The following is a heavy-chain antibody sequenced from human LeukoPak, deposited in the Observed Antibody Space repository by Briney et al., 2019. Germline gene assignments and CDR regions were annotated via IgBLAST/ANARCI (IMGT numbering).Heavy chain of an antibody. J-gene: IGHJ4*02. D-gene: IGHD6-13*01. Sequence: GESLKISCKGSGYSFTSYWIGWVRQMPGKGLEWMGIIFPSDSDTRYSPSFQGQVTISVDKSISTAYLQWSSLKASDTAMYYCAREPIAAAGPNFDYWGQGTLVTVSS. CDR1: GYSFTSYW. CDR2: IFPSDSDT. CDR3: AREPIAAAGPNFDY. V-gene: IGHV5-51*01.